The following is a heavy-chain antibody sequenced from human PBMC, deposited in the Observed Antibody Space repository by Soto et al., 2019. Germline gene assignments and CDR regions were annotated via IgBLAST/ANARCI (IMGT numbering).Heavy chain of an antibody. CDR3: ASSRRYSSSSTSWFDP. J-gene: IGHJ5*02. CDR1: GDSVSSNSAA. CDR2: TYYRSKWYN. V-gene: IGHV6-1*01. D-gene: IGHD6-6*01. Sequence: SQTLSLTCAISGDSVSSNSAAWNWIRQSPSIGLEWLGRTYYRSKWYNDYAVSVKSRITINPDTSKNQFSLQLNSVTPEDTAVYYCASSRRYSSSSTSWFDPWGQGTLVTVSS.